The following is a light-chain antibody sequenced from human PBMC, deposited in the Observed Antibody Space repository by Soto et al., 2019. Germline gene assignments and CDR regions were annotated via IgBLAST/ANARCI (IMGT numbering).Light chain of an antibody. CDR1: QTISSW. Sequence: DIQMTQSPSTLSGSVGDRVTITCRASQTISSWLAWYQQKPGKAPKLLIYKASTLKSGVPSRVSGSGSGTQLTRTISSLQADDFAPYYSQHSYSYSYAFGQGAKV. V-gene: IGKV1-5*03. J-gene: IGKJ1*01. CDR2: KAS. CDR3: QHSYSYSYA.